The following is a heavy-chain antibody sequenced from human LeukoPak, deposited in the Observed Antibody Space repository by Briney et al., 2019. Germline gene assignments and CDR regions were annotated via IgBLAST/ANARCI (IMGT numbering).Heavy chain of an antibody. D-gene: IGHD2-2*01. CDR3: ARSIVVVPAAPHGAFDI. CDR1: GFIFSNYG. V-gene: IGHV4-34*01. Sequence: PGGSLRLSCAASGFIFSNYGVTWVRQPPGKGLEWIGEINHSGSTNYNPSLKSRVTISVDTSKNQFSLKLSSVTAADTAVYYCARSIVVVPAAPHGAFDIWGQGTMVTVSS. J-gene: IGHJ3*02. CDR2: INHSGST.